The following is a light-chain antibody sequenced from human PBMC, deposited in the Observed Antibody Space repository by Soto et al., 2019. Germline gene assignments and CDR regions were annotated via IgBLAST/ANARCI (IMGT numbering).Light chain of an antibody. CDR1: QTISTY. V-gene: IGKV3-11*01. CDR2: DAS. Sequence: EIVLTQSPATLSLSPGERATLSCRASQTISTYLTWYQQKPGQAPRLLIYDASNRATGIPARFSGSGSGTDFTLTISSLDPEDFAIYYCQQRTNWRLTFGGGTKV. CDR3: QQRTNWRLT. J-gene: IGKJ4*01.